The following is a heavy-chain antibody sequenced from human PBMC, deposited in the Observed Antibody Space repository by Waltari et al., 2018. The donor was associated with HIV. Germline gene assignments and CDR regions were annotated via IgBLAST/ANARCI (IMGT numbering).Heavy chain of an antibody. Sequence: QVQLQQWGAGLLKPSETLSLTCAVYGGSFSGYYWSWIRQPPGKGLEWIGEINHSGSTNYNPSLKSRVTISVDTSKNQFSLKLSSVTAADTAVYYCARGPGEDNTPSFDYWGQGTLVTVSS. V-gene: IGHV4-34*01. CDR1: GGSFSGYY. D-gene: IGHD1-1*01. J-gene: IGHJ4*02. CDR3: ARGPGEDNTPSFDY. CDR2: INHSGST.